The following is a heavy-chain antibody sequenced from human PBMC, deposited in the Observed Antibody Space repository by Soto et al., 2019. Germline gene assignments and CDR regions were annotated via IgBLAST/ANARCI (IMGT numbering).Heavy chain of an antibody. CDR2: IYYSGSI. CDR1: GGSISTSSYY. Sequence: SETLSLTCTVSGGSISTSSYYWAWIRQPPGQGLEWIGSIYYSGSIYYNPSLKSRFTMSVDTSKNQFSLKLSSVTAADTAVYYCARDTKWSKSPYGMDVWGQGTTVTVSS. D-gene: IGHD2-15*01. CDR3: ARDTKWSKSPYGMDV. V-gene: IGHV4-39*02. J-gene: IGHJ6*02.